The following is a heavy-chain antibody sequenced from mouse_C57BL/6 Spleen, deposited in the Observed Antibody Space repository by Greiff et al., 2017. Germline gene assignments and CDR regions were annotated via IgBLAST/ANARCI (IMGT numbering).Heavy chain of an antibody. J-gene: IGHJ1*03. CDR1: GYAFSSSW. D-gene: IGHD2-3*01. Sequence: LVESGPELVKPGASVKISCKASGYAFSSSWMNWVKQRPGKGLEWIGRIYPGDGDTNYNGKFKGKATLTADKSSSTAYMQLSSLTSEDSAVYFCARRGGDGYHWYFDVWGTGTTVTVSS. CDR3: ARRGGDGYHWYFDV. V-gene: IGHV1-82*01. CDR2: IYPGDGDT.